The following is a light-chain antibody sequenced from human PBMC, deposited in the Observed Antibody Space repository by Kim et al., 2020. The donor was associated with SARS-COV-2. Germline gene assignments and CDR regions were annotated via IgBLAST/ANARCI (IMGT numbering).Light chain of an antibody. J-gene: IGLJ3*02. CDR1: SSNIGAGYD. CDR2: GNS. Sequence: QSVLTPPPSVSGSPGQRVTISCTGSSSNIGAGYDVHWYQQLPGTAPKLLIYGNSNRPSGVPDRFSGSKSGTSASLAITGLQAEDEADYYCQSYDSSRSGWVFGGGTQLTVL. V-gene: IGLV1-40*01. CDR3: QSYDSSRSGWV.